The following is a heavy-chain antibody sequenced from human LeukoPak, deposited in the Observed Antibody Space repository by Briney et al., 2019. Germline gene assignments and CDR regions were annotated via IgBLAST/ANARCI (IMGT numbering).Heavy chain of an antibody. CDR2: IKQDGSEK. V-gene: IGHV3-7*01. CDR1: GFTFSSYW. CDR3: ARDQLGESDY. D-gene: IGHD3-10*01. J-gene: IGHJ4*02. Sequence: GGSLSLSCAASGFTFSSYWMTWVRQAPGMGLEWVANIKQDGSEKYYVDSVKGRFTISRDNAKNSLYLQMNSLRADDTAVYYCARDQLGESDYWGQGTLVTVSS.